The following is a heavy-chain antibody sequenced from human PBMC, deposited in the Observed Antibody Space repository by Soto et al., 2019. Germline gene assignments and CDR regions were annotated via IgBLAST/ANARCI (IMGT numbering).Heavy chain of an antibody. V-gene: IGHV4-30-4*01. CDR2: IFSSGTT. CDR1: GDSIGSGNKY. D-gene: IGHD3-16*01. J-gene: IGHJ6*02. CDR3: ARVPSPFDFYYAMDV. Sequence: VQLRESGPGLVMPSQTLSLTCTVSGDSIGSGNKYWSWIRQAPGKGLEWIGYIFSSGTTYYNPSLQSRLTMSLDTSQNQFSLKLNSVTAAETAVYFCARVPSPFDFYYAMDVWGQGTPVTVSS.